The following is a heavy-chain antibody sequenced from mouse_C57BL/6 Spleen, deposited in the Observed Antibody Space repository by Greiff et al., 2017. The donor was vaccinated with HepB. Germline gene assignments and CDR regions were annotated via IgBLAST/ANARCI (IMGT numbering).Heavy chain of an antibody. CDR1: GYAFSSYW. CDR3: ARKVAYYSNSFDY. D-gene: IGHD2-5*01. CDR2: IYPGDGDT. J-gene: IGHJ2*01. Sequence: VQLQQSGAELVKPGASVKISCKASGYAFSSYWMHWVKQRPGKGLEWIGQIYPGDGDTNYNGKFKGKATLTADKSSSTAYMQLSSLTSEDSAVYFCARKVAYYSNSFDYWGQGTTRPVSS. V-gene: IGHV1-80*01.